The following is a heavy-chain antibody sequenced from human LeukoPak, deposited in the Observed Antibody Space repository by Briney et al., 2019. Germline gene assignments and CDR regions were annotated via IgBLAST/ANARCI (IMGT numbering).Heavy chain of an antibody. Sequence: SEALSLTCTVSGGSVSSGSYYWSWIRQPPGKGLEWIGQIYYSGSTNYNPSLKSRVTISVDTSKNQFSLKLSSVTAADTAVYYCASVGYGDYVWGQGTLVTVSS. V-gene: IGHV4-61*01. CDR3: ASVGYGDYV. J-gene: IGHJ4*02. D-gene: IGHD4-17*01. CDR2: IYYSGST. CDR1: GGSVSSGSYY.